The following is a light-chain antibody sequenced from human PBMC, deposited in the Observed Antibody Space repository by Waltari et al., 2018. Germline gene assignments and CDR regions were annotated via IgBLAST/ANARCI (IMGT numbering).Light chain of an antibody. CDR2: GAS. CDR3: QQYGSSPLT. Sequence: EIVLTQSPGTLSLSPGERATLSCRASQSVSSSYLAWYQQKPGQAPRLLIYGASSRATGIPDRFSGSESGTDFTLTISRLGPEDFAVYYCQQYGSSPLTFGGGTKVEIK. V-gene: IGKV3-20*01. J-gene: IGKJ4*01. CDR1: QSVSSSY.